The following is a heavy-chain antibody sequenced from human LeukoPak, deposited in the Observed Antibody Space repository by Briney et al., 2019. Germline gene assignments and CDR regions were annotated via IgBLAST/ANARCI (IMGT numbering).Heavy chain of an antibody. D-gene: IGHD6-13*01. CDR1: GFTFSSYS. CDR3: ARGDRGIAAAGLFY. J-gene: IGHJ4*02. V-gene: IGHV3-21*01. CDR2: ISSSSSYI. Sequence: PGGSLRLSCAASGFTFSSYSVIWVRQAPGKGLEWVSSISSSSSYIYYADSVKGRFTISRDNAKNSLYLQMNSLRAEDTAVYYCARGDRGIAAAGLFYWGQGTLVTVSS.